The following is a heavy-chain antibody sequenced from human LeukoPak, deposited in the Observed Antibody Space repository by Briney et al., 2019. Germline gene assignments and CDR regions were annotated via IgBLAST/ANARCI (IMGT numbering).Heavy chain of an antibody. CDR2: ISASGGTT. CDR3: AKEPREYCSSTSCPNWFDS. Sequence: GGSLRLSCAASGFTFNNYAMSWVRQAPGKGLEWVSAISASGGTTYYADSVKGRFTISRDNSENTLFLQMNSLRAEDTAVYYCAKEPREYCSSTSCPNWFDSWGQGTLVTASS. J-gene: IGHJ5*01. V-gene: IGHV3-23*01. D-gene: IGHD2-2*01. CDR1: GFTFNNYA.